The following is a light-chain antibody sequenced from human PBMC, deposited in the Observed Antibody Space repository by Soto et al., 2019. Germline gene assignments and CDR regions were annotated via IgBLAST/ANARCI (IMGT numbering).Light chain of an antibody. CDR1: GSDVGSYML. CDR2: EGI. CDR3: CSYVGTWV. J-gene: IGLJ3*02. V-gene: IGLV2-23*01. Sequence: QSALTQPASVSGSLGRSITISCTGTGSDVGSYMLVSWYQQHPGKAPKLIIFEGINRPSGVSNRFSGSKSDNTASLTISGLQAEDEADYYCCSYVGTWVFGGGTKLTVL.